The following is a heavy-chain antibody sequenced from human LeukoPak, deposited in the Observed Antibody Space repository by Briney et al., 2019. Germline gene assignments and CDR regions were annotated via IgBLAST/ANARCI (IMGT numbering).Heavy chain of an antibody. CDR3: AGASYDSSGVH. D-gene: IGHD3-22*01. J-gene: IGHJ4*02. Sequence: SETLSLTCTVSGGSISSYYWSWMRQPAGKGLEWIGRIHTSGSTNYNPSLKSRVTISVDTSKNQFSLKLSSVTAADTAVYYCAGASYDSSGVHWGQGTLVTVSS. CDR1: GGSISSYY. CDR2: IHTSGST. V-gene: IGHV4-4*07.